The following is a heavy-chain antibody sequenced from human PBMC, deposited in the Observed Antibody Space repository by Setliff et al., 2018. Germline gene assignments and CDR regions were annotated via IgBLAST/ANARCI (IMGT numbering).Heavy chain of an antibody. CDR2: IYYSGST. D-gene: IGHD2-15*01. V-gene: IGHV4-39*01. J-gene: IGHJ4*02. Sequence: SETLSLTCTVSGGSISSSSYYWGWIRQPPGKGLEWIGSIYYSGSTYYNPSLKSRVTISVDASKNQFSLKLSSVTAADTAVYYCARHAQSGVAAPFDYWGQGTLVTVSS. CDR1: GGSISSSSYY. CDR3: ARHAQSGVAAPFDY.